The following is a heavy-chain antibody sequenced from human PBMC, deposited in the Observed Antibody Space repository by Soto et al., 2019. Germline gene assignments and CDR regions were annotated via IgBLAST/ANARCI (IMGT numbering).Heavy chain of an antibody. V-gene: IGHV4-59*01. CDR2: IYYTGST. CDR3: ARDFWFEELSGGYYYYAMDV. D-gene: IGHD3-10*01. Sequence: QVQLQESGPGLVKPSETLSLTCTVSGGSISSSYWSWIRQPPGKGLEWIGYIYYTGSTYYSPSLKSRVIISVDAYKSQFSLKLSSVTAADTAVYYCARDFWFEELSGGYYYYAMDVWGQGTTVTVSS. CDR1: GGSISSSY. J-gene: IGHJ6*02.